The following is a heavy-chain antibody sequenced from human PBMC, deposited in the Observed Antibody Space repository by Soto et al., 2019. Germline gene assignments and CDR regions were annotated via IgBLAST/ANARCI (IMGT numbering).Heavy chain of an antibody. D-gene: IGHD2-2*01. CDR3: ARDPRYCSSTSCYYYYYMDV. Sequence: EVQLVESGGGLVQPGGSLRLSCAASGFTFSSYWMSWVRQAPGKGLEWVANIKQDGSEKYYVDSVKGRFTISRDNAKNSLYLKMNSLRAEDTAVYYCARDPRYCSSTSCYYYYYMDVWGKGTTVTVSS. CDR1: GFTFSSYW. V-gene: IGHV3-7*01. J-gene: IGHJ6*03. CDR2: IKQDGSEK.